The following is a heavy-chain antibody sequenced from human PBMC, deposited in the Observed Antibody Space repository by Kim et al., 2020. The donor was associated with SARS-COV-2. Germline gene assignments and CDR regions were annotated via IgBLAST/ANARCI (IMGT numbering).Heavy chain of an antibody. J-gene: IGHJ6*02. CDR1: GGSISSSNW. V-gene: IGHV4-4*02. Sequence: SETLSLTCAVSGGSISSSNWWSWVRQPPGTGLEWIGEIYHSGSTNYNPSLKSRVTISVDKSKNQFSLKLSSVTAADTAVYYCASFGKTLVADYYYYGMDVWGQGTTVTVSS. CDR2: IYHSGST. CDR3: ASFGKTLVADYYYYGMDV. D-gene: IGHD3-3*01.